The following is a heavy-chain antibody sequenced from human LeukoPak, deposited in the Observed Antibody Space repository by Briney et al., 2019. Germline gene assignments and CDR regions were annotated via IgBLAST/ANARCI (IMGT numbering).Heavy chain of an antibody. CDR3: AKDQYYDFWSGYYTSYYFDY. CDR1: GFTFSTYG. CDR2: ISYDGSNK. Sequence: PGGSLRLSCAASGFTFSTYGMHWVRQAPGKGLEWVAVISYDGSNKYYADSVKGRFTISRDNSRNTLYLQMNSLRAEDTAVYYCAKDQYYDFWSGYYTSYYFDYWGQGTLVTVSS. V-gene: IGHV3-30*18. D-gene: IGHD3-3*01. J-gene: IGHJ4*02.